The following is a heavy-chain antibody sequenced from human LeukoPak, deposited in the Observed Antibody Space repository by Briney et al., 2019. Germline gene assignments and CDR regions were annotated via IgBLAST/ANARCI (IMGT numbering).Heavy chain of an antibody. D-gene: IGHD3-22*01. CDR1: GGSFSGYY. CDR3: ARRSLSGYYYFDY. Sequence: SETLSLTCAVYGGSFSGYYWSWIRQPPGKGLEWIGEINHSGSTNYNPSLKSRVTISVDTSKNQSSLKLSSVTAADTAVYYCARRSLSGYYYFDYWGQGTLVTVSS. V-gene: IGHV4-34*01. J-gene: IGHJ4*02. CDR2: INHSGST.